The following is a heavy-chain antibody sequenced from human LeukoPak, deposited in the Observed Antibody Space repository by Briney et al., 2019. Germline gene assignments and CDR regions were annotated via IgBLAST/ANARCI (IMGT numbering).Heavy chain of an antibody. V-gene: IGHV5-51*01. CDR3: ARRAYCSSTSCYSRAFDI. J-gene: IGHJ3*02. D-gene: IGHD2-2*02. CDR2: IYPCDSDT. Sequence: GESLKISCKGSGYRFPSYWIGWVRQMPGKGLEWMGIIYPCDSDTRYGPSFQGQVTISADKSISTAYLQWSSLKASDSAMYYCARRAYCSSTSCYSRAFDIWGQGTMVTVSS. CDR1: GYRFPSYW.